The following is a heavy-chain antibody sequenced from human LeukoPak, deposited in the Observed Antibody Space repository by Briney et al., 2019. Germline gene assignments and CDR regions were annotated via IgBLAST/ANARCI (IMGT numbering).Heavy chain of an antibody. J-gene: IGHJ4*02. CDR3: AKVGSGNVKNFDY. V-gene: IGHV3-23*01. Sequence: GGSLRLSCAASGFTFSSYAMSWVRQAPGKGLEWVSAISGSGGSTYYADSVKGRFTTSRDNSKNTLYLQMNSLRAEDTAVYYCAKVGSGNVKNFDYWGQGTLVTVSS. CDR2: ISGSGGST. CDR1: GFTFSSYA. D-gene: IGHD2/OR15-2a*01.